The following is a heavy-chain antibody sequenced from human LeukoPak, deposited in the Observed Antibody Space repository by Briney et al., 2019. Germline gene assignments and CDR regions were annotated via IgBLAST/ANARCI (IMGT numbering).Heavy chain of an antibody. CDR2: IKEDGSSQ. J-gene: IGHJ4*02. CDR3: VKDSGWFHFDS. CDR1: GFTFSHSW. D-gene: IGHD6-19*01. Sequence: SGGSLRLSCVASGFTFSHSWMTWVRQAPGKGLEWVGHIKEDGSSQNYADSVKGRFTTSRDNAKSSLHLQMNGLRAEDTAMYYCVKDSGWFHFDSWGQGTLVTVSS. V-gene: IGHV3-7*03.